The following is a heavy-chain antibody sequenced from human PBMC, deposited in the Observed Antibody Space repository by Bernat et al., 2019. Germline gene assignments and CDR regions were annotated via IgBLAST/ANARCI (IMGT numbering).Heavy chain of an antibody. Sequence: QVQLQESGPGLVKPSETLSLTCTVSGGSISSYYWSWIRQPPGKGLDWIGYIYYSGSTNYYPSLKSRVTISVDTSKNQFSLKLSSVTAADTAVYYCARLNGVFDYWGQGTLVTVSS. V-gene: IGHV4-59*08. J-gene: IGHJ4*02. CDR1: GGSISSYY. D-gene: IGHD2-8*01. CDR3: ARLNGVFDY. CDR2: IYYSGST.